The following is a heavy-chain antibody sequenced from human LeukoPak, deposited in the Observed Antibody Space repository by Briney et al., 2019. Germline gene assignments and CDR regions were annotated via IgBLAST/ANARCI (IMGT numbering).Heavy chain of an antibody. CDR2: IYTSGST. D-gene: IGHD3-16*01. CDR3: ARELGYHYVLSDAFDI. CDR1: GGSISSYY. V-gene: IGHV4-4*07. Sequence: PSETLSLTCTVSGGSISSYYWSWIRQPPGKGLEWIGRIYTSGSTNYNPSLKSRVTMSVDTSKNQFSLKLSSVTAADAAVYYCARELGYHYVLSDAFDIWGEGTMVTVSS. J-gene: IGHJ3*02.